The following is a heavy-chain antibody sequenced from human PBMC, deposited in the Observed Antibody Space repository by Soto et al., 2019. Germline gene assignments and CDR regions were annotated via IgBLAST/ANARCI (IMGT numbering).Heavy chain of an antibody. CDR2: ITSDGSTT. V-gene: IGHV3-23*01. D-gene: IGHD6-19*01. Sequence: EVQLLESGGGLVQPGGSLRLSCVVSGFTFSNYAMSWVRKTPGKGLEWVSGITSDGSTTWYADFVEGRFTISRDNSKNTVYLPLNSPRGEDAAVYFCAKGGSSGWPGGEDFWGQGTMVTVSS. J-gene: IGHJ4*02. CDR1: GFTFSNYA. CDR3: AKGGSSGWPGGEDF.